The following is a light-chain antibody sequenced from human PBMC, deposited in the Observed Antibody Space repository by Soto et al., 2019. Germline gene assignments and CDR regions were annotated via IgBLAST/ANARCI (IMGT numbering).Light chain of an antibody. Sequence: DIQMTQSPSTLSASVGDRVTITCRASQSISSWLAWYQQKPGKAPKVLIYDASSLQSGVPSRFSGSGSGTEFTLTISSLQPDDFATYYCQQYNSYSQFTFGPGTKVDI. J-gene: IGKJ3*01. CDR3: QQYNSYSQFT. V-gene: IGKV1-5*01. CDR1: QSISSW. CDR2: DAS.